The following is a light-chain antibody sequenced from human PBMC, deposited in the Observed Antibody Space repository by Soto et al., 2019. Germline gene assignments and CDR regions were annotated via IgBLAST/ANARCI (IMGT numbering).Light chain of an antibody. V-gene: IGLV2-14*01. CDR1: ASDIGSYDY. Sequence: QSALTQPASVSGSPGQSITVSCTGTASDIGSYDYVSWYQHHPGKAPKLLIYEVTNRPSGVSNRFSGSKSDYTASLTISGLQAEDEGHYYCASYTGSTTCWVFGGGTKVTVL. CDR2: EVT. CDR3: ASYTGSTTCWV. J-gene: IGLJ3*02.